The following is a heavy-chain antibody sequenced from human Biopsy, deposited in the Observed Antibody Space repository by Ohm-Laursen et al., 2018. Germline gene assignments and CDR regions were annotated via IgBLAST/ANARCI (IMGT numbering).Heavy chain of an antibody. J-gene: IGHJ4*02. Sequence: SLRLSCTASGFTFSDYYMRWIRQAPGQGLEWLSYIRGSGTTIFYADSVKGRFTVSRDNAKNSLYLQMNRLTVEDTAVYYCARDGAGSYHDYWGQGTLVIVSS. D-gene: IGHD3-10*01. CDR1: GFTFSDYY. CDR2: IRGSGTTI. V-gene: IGHV3-11*01. CDR3: ARDGAGSYHDY.